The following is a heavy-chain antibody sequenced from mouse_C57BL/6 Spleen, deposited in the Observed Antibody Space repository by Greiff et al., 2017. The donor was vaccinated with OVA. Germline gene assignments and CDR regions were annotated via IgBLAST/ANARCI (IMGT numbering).Heavy chain of an antibody. V-gene: IGHV2-9-1*01. Sequence: VKLVESGPGLVAPSQSLSITCTVSGFSLTSYAISWVRQPPGKGLEWLGVIWTGGGTNYNSALKSRLSISKDNSKSQVFLKMNSLQTDDTARYYCARNDYDGYYYAMDYWGQGTSVTVSS. CDR3: ARNDYDGYYYAMDY. D-gene: IGHD2-4*01. CDR1: GFSLTSYA. CDR2: IWTGGGT. J-gene: IGHJ4*01.